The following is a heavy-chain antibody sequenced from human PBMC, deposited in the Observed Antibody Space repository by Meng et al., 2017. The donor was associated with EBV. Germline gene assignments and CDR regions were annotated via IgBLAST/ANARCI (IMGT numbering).Heavy chain of an antibody. D-gene: IGHD6-13*01. CDR1: GGTFSSYS. CDR3: ARAEIAAAGRLDY. Sequence: QVPLVQAGAEVQQPGSSVKVSCKASGGTFSSYSISWVRQAPGQGLEWMGGIIPIFGTANYAQKFQGRVTITADKSTSTAYMELSSLRSEDTAVYYCARAEIAAAGRLDYWGQGTLVTVSS. J-gene: IGHJ4*02. CDR2: IIPIFGTA. V-gene: IGHV1-69*06.